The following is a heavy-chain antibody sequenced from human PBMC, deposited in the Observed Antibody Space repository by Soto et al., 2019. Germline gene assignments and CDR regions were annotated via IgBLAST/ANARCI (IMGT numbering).Heavy chain of an antibody. Sequence: ASVKVSCKASGYTFTSYDINWVRQATGQGLEWMGWMNPNSGNTGYAQKFQGRVTMTRNTSISTAYMELSSLRSEDTAVYYCARLYGSGIPNYYYYYMDVWGKGTTVTVAS. CDR3: ARLYGSGIPNYYYYYMDV. CDR1: GYTFTSYD. J-gene: IGHJ6*03. CDR2: MNPNSGNT. D-gene: IGHD3-10*01. V-gene: IGHV1-8*01.